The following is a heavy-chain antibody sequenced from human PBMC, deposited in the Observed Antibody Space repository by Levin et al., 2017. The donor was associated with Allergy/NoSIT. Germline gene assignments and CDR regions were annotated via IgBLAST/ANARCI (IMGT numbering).Heavy chain of an antibody. Sequence: SETLSLTCTVSGGSISSGGYYWSWIRQHPGKGLEWIGYIYYSGSTYYNPSLRSRVTISVDTSKNQFSLKLSSVTAADTAVYYCASGPDRGVHYDFWSGYSRRGHNGMDVWGQGTTVTVSS. CDR1: GGSISSGGYY. CDR2: IYYSGST. CDR3: ASGPDRGVHYDFWSGYSRRGHNGMDV. J-gene: IGHJ6*02. D-gene: IGHD3-3*01. V-gene: IGHV4-31*03.